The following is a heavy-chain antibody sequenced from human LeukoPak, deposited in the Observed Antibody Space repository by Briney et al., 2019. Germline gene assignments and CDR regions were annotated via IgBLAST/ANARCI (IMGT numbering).Heavy chain of an antibody. CDR1: GGTFSSYA. J-gene: IGHJ3*02. CDR3: ARDYYDYVWGSYRKDAFDI. CDR2: IIPIFGTA. V-gene: IGHV1-69*13. Sequence: GASVKVSCKASGGTFSSYAISWVRQAPGQGLEWMGGIIPIFGTANYAQKFQGRVTITADESTSTAYMELSSLRSEDTAVYYCARDYYDYVWGSYRKDAFDIWGQGTMVTVSS. D-gene: IGHD3-16*02.